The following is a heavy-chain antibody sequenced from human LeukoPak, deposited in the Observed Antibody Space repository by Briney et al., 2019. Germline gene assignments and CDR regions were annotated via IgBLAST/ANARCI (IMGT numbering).Heavy chain of an antibody. V-gene: IGHV1-69*13. CDR3: ARTLYVDAVPGGLDY. J-gene: IGHJ4*02. CDR2: IIPIFGTA. Sequence: EASVKVSCKASGGTFSSYAISWVRQAPGQGLEWMGGIIPIFGTANCAQKFQGRVTITADESTSTAYMELSSLRSEDTAVYYCARTLYVDAVPGGLDYWGQGTLVTVSS. D-gene: IGHD3-16*01. CDR1: GGTFSSYA.